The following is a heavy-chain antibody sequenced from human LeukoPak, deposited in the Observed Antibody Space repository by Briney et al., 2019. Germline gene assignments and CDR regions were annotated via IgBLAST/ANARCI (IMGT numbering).Heavy chain of an antibody. J-gene: IGHJ5*02. CDR3: AKDRHAPGRYCSSTICFPFDP. V-gene: IGHV3-23*01. D-gene: IGHD2-2*01. CDR2: ISGSGGST. CDR1: GGSISSYY. Sequence: ETLSLTCTVSGGSISSYYWSWIRQPPGKGLEWVSGISGSGGSTYYADSVKGRFTISRDNSKSTLYLQMNSLRTEDTAVYYCAKDRHAPGRYCSSTICFPFDPWGQGTLVTVSS.